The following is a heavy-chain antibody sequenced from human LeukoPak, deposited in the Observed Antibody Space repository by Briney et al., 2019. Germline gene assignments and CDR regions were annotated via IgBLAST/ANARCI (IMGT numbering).Heavy chain of an antibody. CDR2: IYTSGST. CDR3: AREDRWFGELYAFDI. CDR1: GGSISSYY. J-gene: IGHJ3*02. D-gene: IGHD3-10*01. Sequence: SETLSLTCTVSGGSISSYYWSWIRQPAGKGLEWIGRIYTSGSTNYNPSLKSRVTMSVDTSNNQFSLKLSSVTAADTAVYYCAREDRWFGELYAFDIWGQGTMVTVSS. V-gene: IGHV4-4*07.